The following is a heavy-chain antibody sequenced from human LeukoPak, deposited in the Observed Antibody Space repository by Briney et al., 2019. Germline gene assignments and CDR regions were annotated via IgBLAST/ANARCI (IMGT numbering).Heavy chain of an antibody. CDR2: IPFDEGIK. CDR3: ARDNNADY. D-gene: IGHD1/OR15-1a*01. J-gene: IGHJ4*02. V-gene: IGHV3-30*04. CDR1: GFTFSNYA. Sequence: PGGSLRLSCVASGFTFSNYAMLWVRQAPGKGLEWVAVIPFDEGIKYYTDSVKGRFTISRDNSNNTLYLQMNSLRPDDTAVYFCARDNNADYWGQGTLVTVSS.